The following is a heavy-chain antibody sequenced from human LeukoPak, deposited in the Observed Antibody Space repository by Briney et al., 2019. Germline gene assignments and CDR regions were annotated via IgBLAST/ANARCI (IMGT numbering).Heavy chain of an antibody. Sequence: ASVTVSCKASVYTFTSYGISWVRQAPGPGLEGMGWISAYNGNTNYAQTLQGGFTMTTDTSTSTAYMELRSLRSDDTAVYYCAREAVTIFGVVRTQTTKLPHRFDPWGQGTLVTVSS. CDR2: ISAYNGNT. V-gene: IGHV1-18*01. CDR1: VYTFTSYG. CDR3: AREAVTIFGVVRTQTTKLPHRFDP. D-gene: IGHD3-3*01. J-gene: IGHJ5*02.